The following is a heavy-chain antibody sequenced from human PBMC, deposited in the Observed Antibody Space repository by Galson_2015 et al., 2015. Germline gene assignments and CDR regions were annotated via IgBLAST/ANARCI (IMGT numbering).Heavy chain of an antibody. CDR2: IIPIFGTA. Sequence: SVKVSCKASGGTFSSYAISWVRQAPGQGLEWMGGIIPIFGTANYAQKFQGRVTITADESTSTAYMELSSLRSEDTAVYYCARDPPNHYCSGGSCYLGLSDAFDIWGQGTMVTVSS. CDR1: GGTFSSYA. J-gene: IGHJ3*02. D-gene: IGHD2-15*01. CDR3: ARDPPNHYCSGGSCYLGLSDAFDI. V-gene: IGHV1-69*13.